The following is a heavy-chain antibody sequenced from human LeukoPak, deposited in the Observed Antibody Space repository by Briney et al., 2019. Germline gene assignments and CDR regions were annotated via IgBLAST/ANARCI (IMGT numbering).Heavy chain of an antibody. Sequence: PSETLSLTCTVSGGSISGSTYYWAWIRQTPGKGLEWIGSVYYSGSTAYNPSLKGRPTLSVDTTNNHFSLSLSPVTAADTAVYYCAKDVGYSSSSDYWGQGTLVTVSS. V-gene: IGHV4-39*07. J-gene: IGHJ4*02. CDR3: AKDVGYSSSSDY. CDR2: VYYSGST. CDR1: GGSISGSTYY. D-gene: IGHD6-6*01.